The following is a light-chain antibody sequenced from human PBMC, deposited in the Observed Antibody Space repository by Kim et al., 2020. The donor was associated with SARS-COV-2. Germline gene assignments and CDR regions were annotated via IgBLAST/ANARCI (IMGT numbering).Light chain of an antibody. CDR2: HAS. Sequence: STLSASVGDRVSITCRASQSISGWLAWYQQKPGKAPELLIYHASTLEGGVPSRFSGSGSGTEFTLTINNLQPDDFATYYCQHLGTFGLGTKVEIK. J-gene: IGKJ1*01. V-gene: IGKV1-5*01. CDR3: QHLGT. CDR1: QSISGW.